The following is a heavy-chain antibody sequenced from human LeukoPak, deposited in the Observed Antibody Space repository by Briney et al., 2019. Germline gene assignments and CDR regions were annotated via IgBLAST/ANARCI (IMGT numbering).Heavy chain of an antibody. V-gene: IGHV3-43*02. Sequence: GGSLRLSCAASGFTFDDSAMHWVRQAPGKGLEWVSLISGNGATTYYGDSVKGRFTISRDNRKNALYLQMNSLRTEDTALYYCAKDIRRLYSSSWYALDYWGQGILVTVSS. CDR3: AKDIRRLYSSSWYALDY. D-gene: IGHD6-13*01. CDR2: ISGNGATT. CDR1: GFTFDDSA. J-gene: IGHJ4*02.